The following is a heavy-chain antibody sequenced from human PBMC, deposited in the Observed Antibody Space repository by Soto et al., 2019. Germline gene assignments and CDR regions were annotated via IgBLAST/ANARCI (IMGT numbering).Heavy chain of an antibody. V-gene: IGHV4-34*01. Sequence: QVQLQQWGAGLLKPSETLSLTCAVYGGSFSGYYWSWIRQPPGKGLEWIGEINHSGSTNYNPSLKRRVTISVDTSKNQFSLKLSSVTAADTAVYYCARGWGRIFDYWGQGTLVTVSS. J-gene: IGHJ4*02. CDR2: INHSGST. CDR3: ARGWGRIFDY. CDR1: GGSFSGYY. D-gene: IGHD7-27*01.